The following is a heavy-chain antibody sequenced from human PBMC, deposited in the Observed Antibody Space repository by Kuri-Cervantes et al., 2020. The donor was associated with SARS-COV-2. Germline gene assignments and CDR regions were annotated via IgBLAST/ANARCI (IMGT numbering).Heavy chain of an antibody. CDR1: GGSISSYY. D-gene: IGHD6-13*01. J-gene: IGHJ4*02. CDR3: TTCIAAAGSYYFDY. CDR2: IYYSGST. Sequence: GSLRLSCTVSGGSISSYYWSWIRQPPGKGLGYIGYIYYSGSTNYNPSLKGRVTISVDTSKNQFSLKLSSVTAADTAVYYCTTCIAAAGSYYFDYWGQGTLVTVSS. V-gene: IGHV4-59*08.